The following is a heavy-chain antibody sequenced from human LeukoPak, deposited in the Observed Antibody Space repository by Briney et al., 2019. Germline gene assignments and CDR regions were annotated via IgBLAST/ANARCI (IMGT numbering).Heavy chain of an antibody. V-gene: IGHV3-7*01. CDR3: ASGAAAGNYYYYGMDV. Sequence: QPGGSLRLSCSASGFTFSTYWMSWVRQAPGKGLEWVANMRRDGNAIYYLDSVRGRFTISRDNAKNSLYLQMNSLRAEDTAVYYCASGAAAGNYYYYGMDVWGQGTTVTVSS. D-gene: IGHD6-13*01. J-gene: IGHJ6*02. CDR2: MRRDGNAI. CDR1: GFTFSTYW.